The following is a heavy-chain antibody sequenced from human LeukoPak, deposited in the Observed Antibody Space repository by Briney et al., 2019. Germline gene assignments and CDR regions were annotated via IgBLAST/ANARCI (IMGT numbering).Heavy chain of an antibody. Sequence: GGSLRLSCAVSGFTFSGFWMTWVRQAPGKGLEWVANIKQDGSEKYYVDSVKGRFTISRDNAKNSLYLQMNSLRAEDTAVYYCARGDYYYYYGMDVWGQGTTVTVSS. D-gene: IGHD2-21*02. CDR3: ARGDYYYYYGMDV. J-gene: IGHJ6*02. CDR1: GFTFSGFW. V-gene: IGHV3-7*01. CDR2: IKQDGSEK.